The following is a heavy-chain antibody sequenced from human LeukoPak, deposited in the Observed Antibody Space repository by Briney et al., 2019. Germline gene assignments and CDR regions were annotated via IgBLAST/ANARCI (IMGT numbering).Heavy chain of an antibody. Sequence: SETLSLTCTVSGDSITSSSYYWGWIRQPPGKGLEWIGSIYHSGSTYYNPSLKSRVTISVDTSKNQFSLKLSSVTAADTAVYYCARESVAGTIDYWGQGTLVTVSS. J-gene: IGHJ4*02. CDR2: IYHSGST. D-gene: IGHD6-19*01. CDR3: ARESVAGTIDY. V-gene: IGHV4-39*07. CDR1: GDSITSSSYY.